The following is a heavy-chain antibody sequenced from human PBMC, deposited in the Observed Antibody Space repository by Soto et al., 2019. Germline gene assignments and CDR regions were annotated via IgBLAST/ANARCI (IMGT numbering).Heavy chain of an antibody. Sequence: QLQLVQSGAAVMKPGSSVKVSCKTSGGTFTDSAFSWVRQAPGQGPEWMGGIIPVLDTANYAQKFLGRLPIAADESNNTGQLGLTGLGSWDTGIYFCGTCADKQMRASYYFDSWGQGTRVPVSS. J-gene: IGHJ4*02. CDR1: GGTFTDSA. V-gene: IGHV1-69*01. D-gene: IGHD3-10*01. CDR3: GTCADKQMRASYYFDS. CDR2: IIPVLDTA.